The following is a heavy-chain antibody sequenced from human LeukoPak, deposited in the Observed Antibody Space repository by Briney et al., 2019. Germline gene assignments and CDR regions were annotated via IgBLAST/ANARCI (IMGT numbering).Heavy chain of an antibody. V-gene: IGHV3-23*01. CDR2: ISGSGGST. J-gene: IGHJ4*02. CDR3: AKGKMDYGDYDGSYYFDC. CDR1: GFTFSSYG. D-gene: IGHD4-17*01. Sequence: GGSLRLSCAASGFTFSSYGMSWVRQAPGKGLEWVSAISGSGGSTYYADSVKGRFTISSDNSKNTLYLQMNSLRAEDTAVYYCAKGKMDYGDYDGSYYFDCWGQGTLVTVSS.